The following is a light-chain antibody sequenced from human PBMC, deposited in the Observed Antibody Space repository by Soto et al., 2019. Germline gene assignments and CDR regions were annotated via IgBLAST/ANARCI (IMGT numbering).Light chain of an antibody. CDR3: SSYTSTSTLVV. Sequence: QSALTQPASVSGSPGQSITISCTGTNTDVGGYNYVSWYQHHPDEAPKLMIYDVTNRPSGVSTRFSGSKSGNTASLTISELQAEDEADYYCSSYTSTSTLVVFGGGTKLTVL. CDR2: DVT. J-gene: IGLJ2*01. V-gene: IGLV2-14*03. CDR1: NTDVGGYNY.